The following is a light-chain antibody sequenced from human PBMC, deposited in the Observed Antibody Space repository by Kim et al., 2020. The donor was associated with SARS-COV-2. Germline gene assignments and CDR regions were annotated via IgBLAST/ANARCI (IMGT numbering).Light chain of an antibody. Sequence: SPGERATLSCRASQTINNKLVWYQQKPVQAPRLLIYDATTRATGVPARFIGSGSETDFTLTISSLQSEDFAVYYCQQSNDWPPLTFGQGTKVDIK. V-gene: IGKV3-15*01. CDR3: QQSNDWPPLT. CDR2: DAT. CDR1: QTINNK. J-gene: IGKJ1*01.